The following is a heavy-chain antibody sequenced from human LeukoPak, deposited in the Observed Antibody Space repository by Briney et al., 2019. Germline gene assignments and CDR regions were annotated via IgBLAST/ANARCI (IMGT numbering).Heavy chain of an antibody. CDR3: ARVGIAAAFIDY. CDR1: GFTFSSYG. V-gene: IGHV3-33*08. Sequence: GGSLRLSCAASGFTFSSYGMHWVRQAPGKGLEWVAVIWYGGSSTYYADSVKGRFTISRDNAKNSLYLQMNSLRAEDTAVYYCARVGIAAAFIDYWGQGTLVTVSS. CDR2: IWYGGSST. J-gene: IGHJ4*02. D-gene: IGHD6-13*01.